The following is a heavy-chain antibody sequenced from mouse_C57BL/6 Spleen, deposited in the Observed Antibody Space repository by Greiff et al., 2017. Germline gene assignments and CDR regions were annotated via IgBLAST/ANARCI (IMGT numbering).Heavy chain of an antibody. J-gene: IGHJ2*01. D-gene: IGHD1-1*01. CDR2: IYPGSGST. CDR3: AITTVVAYYFDY. Sequence: QVHVKQPGAELVKPGASVKMSCKASGYTSTSYWITWVKQRPGQGLEWIGDIYPGSGSTNYNEKFKSKATLTVDTSSSTAYMQLSSLTSEDSAVYYCAITTVVAYYFDYWGQGTTLTVSS. V-gene: IGHV1-55*01. CDR1: GYTSTSYW.